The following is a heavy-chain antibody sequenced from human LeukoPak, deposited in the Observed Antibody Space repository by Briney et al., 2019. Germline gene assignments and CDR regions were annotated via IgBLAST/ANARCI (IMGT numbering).Heavy chain of an antibody. D-gene: IGHD3-22*01. CDR1: GYTFTGYY. V-gene: IGHV1-2*02. CDR3: ARAMIVVGSAFDI. J-gene: IGHJ3*02. CDR2: INPNSGGT. Sequence: ASVKVSCKASGYTFTGYYMHWVRQAPGQGLEWMGWINPNSGGTNYAQKFQGRVTMTRDTSISTAYMELSRLRSDDTAVYYCARAMIVVGSAFDIWGQGTMVTVSS.